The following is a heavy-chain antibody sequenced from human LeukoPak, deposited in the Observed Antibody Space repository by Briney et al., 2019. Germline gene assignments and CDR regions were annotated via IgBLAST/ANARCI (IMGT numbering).Heavy chain of an antibody. V-gene: IGHV4-4*02. J-gene: IGHJ4*02. CDR3: ARPGRYYDSSGYYFIHYFDY. CDR1: GGSISSSNW. D-gene: IGHD3-22*01. Sequence: SETLSLTCAVSGGSISSSNWWSWVRQPPGKGLEWIGEIYHSGSTNYNPSLKSRVTISVDKSKNQFSLKLSSVTAADTAVYYCARPGRYYDSSGYYFIHYFDYWGQGTLVTVSS. CDR2: IYHSGST.